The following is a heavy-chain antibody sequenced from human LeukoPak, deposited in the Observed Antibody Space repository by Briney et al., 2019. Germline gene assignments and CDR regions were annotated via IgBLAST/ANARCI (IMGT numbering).Heavy chain of an antibody. V-gene: IGHV4-34*01. CDR2: IYHSGST. CDR3: AGDATDWYFDL. CDR1: GGSFSGYY. Sequence: PSETLSLTCAVYGGSFSGYYWSWIRQPPGKGLEWIGYIYHSGSTYYNPSLKSRVTISVDRSKNQFSLKLSSVTAADTAVYYCAGDATDWYFDLWGRGTLVTVSS. J-gene: IGHJ2*01.